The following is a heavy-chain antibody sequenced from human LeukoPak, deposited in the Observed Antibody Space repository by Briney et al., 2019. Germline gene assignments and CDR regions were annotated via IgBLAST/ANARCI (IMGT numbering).Heavy chain of an antibody. V-gene: IGHV1-46*01. D-gene: IGHD6-13*01. Sequence: GASVRVSCKASGYTFTTFYYYMHWVRQAPGQGLEWMGIINPSGGSATYAQKFQGRVTMTRDTSTSTFYMDLSGLRSEDTAVYYCARDPARPDSSTLCRGGYSFDYWGQGTLVTVSS. J-gene: IGHJ4*02. CDR3: ARDPARPDSSTLCRGGYSFDY. CDR1: GYTFTTFYYY. CDR2: INPSGGSA.